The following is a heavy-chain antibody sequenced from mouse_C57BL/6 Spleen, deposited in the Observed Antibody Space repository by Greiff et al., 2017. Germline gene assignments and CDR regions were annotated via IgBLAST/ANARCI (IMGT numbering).Heavy chain of an antibody. D-gene: IGHD1-1*01. CDR2: IDPSDSYT. J-gene: IGHJ2*01. Sequence: QVQLQQSGAELVKPGASVKLSCKASGYTFTSYWMQWVKQRPGQGLEWIGEIDPSDSYTNYNQKFKGKATLTVDTSSSTAYMQLSSLTSEDSAVYYCARGTVYFDYWGQGTTLTVSS. CDR1: GYTFTSYW. V-gene: IGHV1-50*01. CDR3: ARGTVYFDY.